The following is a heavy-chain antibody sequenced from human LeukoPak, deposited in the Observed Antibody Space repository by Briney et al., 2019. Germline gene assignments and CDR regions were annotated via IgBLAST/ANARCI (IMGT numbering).Heavy chain of an antibody. J-gene: IGHJ6*02. CDR2: VYYSGST. CDR1: GGSISNYY. D-gene: IGHD2-15*01. V-gene: IGHV4-59*01. Sequence: PSETLSLTCTVSGGSISNYYWSWIRQPPGEGLEWIGYVYYSGSTNYNPSLKSRVTISVDTSKNQFSLKLSSVTAADTAVYYCAREGSGRYYYGLDVWGQGTTVTVSS. CDR3: AREGSGRYYYGLDV.